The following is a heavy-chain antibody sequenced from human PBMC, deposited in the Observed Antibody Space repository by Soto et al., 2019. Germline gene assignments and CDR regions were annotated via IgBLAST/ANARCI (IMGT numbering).Heavy chain of an antibody. Sequence: EVQLVESGGGLVQPGRSLRLSCAASGLTFDDYAMHWVRQAPGKGLEWVSGISWNSGSIGYADSVKGRFTISRDNAKNSLYLQMNSLRAEDTALYYCAKDMGGTTSYYYYGMDVWGQGTTVTVSS. CDR3: AKDMGGTTSYYYYGMDV. V-gene: IGHV3-9*01. CDR1: GLTFDDYA. D-gene: IGHD1-7*01. CDR2: ISWNSGSI. J-gene: IGHJ6*02.